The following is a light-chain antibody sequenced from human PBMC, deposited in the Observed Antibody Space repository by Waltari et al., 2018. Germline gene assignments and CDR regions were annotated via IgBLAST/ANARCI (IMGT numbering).Light chain of an antibody. CDR1: QSISSW. CDR3: QEANSFPLT. V-gene: IGKV1-5*01. J-gene: IGKJ4*01. CDR2: DAS. Sequence: DIQMTQSPSTLSASVGDRVTITCRASQSISSWLTWYQQKPGKAPKLLIYDASSLGSGVPSRFSGSGSGTEFTLTISSLQPDDFATYYCQEANSFPLTFGGGTKVEI.